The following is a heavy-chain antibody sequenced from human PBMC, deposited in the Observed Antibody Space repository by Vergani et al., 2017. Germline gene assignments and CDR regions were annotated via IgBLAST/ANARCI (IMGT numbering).Heavy chain of an antibody. CDR3: AREFGAGTTRGDGWFDP. Sequence: QVQLVQSGAEVKKPGSSVKVSCKASGGTFSSYAISWVRQAPGQGLEWMGGIIPIFGTANYAQKFQGRVTLTADESTSTAYMELSSLRSEDTAVYYCAREFGAGTTRGDGWFDPWGQGTLVTVSS. D-gene: IGHD1-1*01. CDR1: GGTFSSYA. CDR2: IIPIFGTA. V-gene: IGHV1-69*12. J-gene: IGHJ5*02.